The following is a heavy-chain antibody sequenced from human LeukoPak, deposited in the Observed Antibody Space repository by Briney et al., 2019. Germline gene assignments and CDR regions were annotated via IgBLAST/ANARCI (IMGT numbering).Heavy chain of an antibody. V-gene: IGHV4-39*01. J-gene: IGHJ4*02. D-gene: IGHD3-10*01. CDR1: GDSISSSSYF. CDR2: IYYSGST. Sequence: SETLSLTCTVSGDSISSSSYFWGWIRQPPGKGLEWIGNIYYSGSTYYNPSLKSRVTISVDTSKNQFSLKLSSVTAADTAVYYCATSFEPPGFDYWGQGTLVTVSS. CDR3: ATSFEPPGFDY.